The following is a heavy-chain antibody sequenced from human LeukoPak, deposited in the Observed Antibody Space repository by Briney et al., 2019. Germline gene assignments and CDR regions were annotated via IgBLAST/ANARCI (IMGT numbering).Heavy chain of an antibody. CDR1: GFTFSSYG. CDR2: ISGSGGST. D-gene: IGHD3-22*01. J-gene: IGHJ4*02. Sequence: PGGSLRLSCAASGFTFSSYGMSWVRQAPGKGLEWVSSISGSGGSTYYADSVKGRFPISRDNSKNTLYLQMNSLRAEDTAVYYCAKGTRSLNYYDSSGYYFDYWGQGTLVTVSS. V-gene: IGHV3-23*01. CDR3: AKGTRSLNYYDSSGYYFDY.